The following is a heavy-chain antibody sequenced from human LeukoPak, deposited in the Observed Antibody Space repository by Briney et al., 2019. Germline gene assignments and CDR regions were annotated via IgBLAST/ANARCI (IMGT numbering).Heavy chain of an antibody. CDR3: AKVNSDIVVVPAATFFDY. V-gene: IGHV3-23*01. D-gene: IGHD2-2*01. CDR2: ISGIGGST. J-gene: IGHJ4*02. CDR1: GFTFSSTA. Sequence: PGGPLRLSCPASGFTFSSTAMSWVRHAPGKGLEWVSVISGIGGSTYYAHSGEGPLSISRDNSKNTRYLQMNSLRAEDTAVYYCAKVNSDIVVVPAATFFDYWGQGTLVTVSS.